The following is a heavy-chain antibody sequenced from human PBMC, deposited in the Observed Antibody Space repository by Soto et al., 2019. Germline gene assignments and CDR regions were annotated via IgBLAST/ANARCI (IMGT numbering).Heavy chain of an antibody. V-gene: IGHV4-31*03. CDR2: IYYSGIT. J-gene: IGHJ6*02. CDR1: GGSISTTGYY. D-gene: IGHD6-6*01. CDR3: AREIDASSKSTDV. Sequence: QVQLQESGPGLVKPSQALSLTCTVSGGSISTTGYYGTWIRQRPGKGLEWLANIYYSGITYYNQSLKSRLTISVDTSKNQFSLQLYSVTVADTAVYYCAREIDASSKSTDVWGQGTTVTVSS.